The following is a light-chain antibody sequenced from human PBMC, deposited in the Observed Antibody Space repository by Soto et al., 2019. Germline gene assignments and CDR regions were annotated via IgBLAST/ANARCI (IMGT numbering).Light chain of an antibody. V-gene: IGKV1-12*01. Sequence: DIQMTQSPSYVSGSVGGGCTITCRASQGIKNWLAWYQQKPGKAPNLLIYTGSSLQSGVPSRFSGSGSGTEFTLTITSLQSDDFATYYCQEYNSHSFGGGTKVDIK. CDR1: QGIKNW. J-gene: IGKJ4*01. CDR2: TGS. CDR3: QEYNSHS.